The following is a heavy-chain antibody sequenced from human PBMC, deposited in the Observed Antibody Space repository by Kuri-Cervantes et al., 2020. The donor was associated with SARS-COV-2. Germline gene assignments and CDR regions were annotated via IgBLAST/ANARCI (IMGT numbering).Heavy chain of an antibody. Sequence: ASVKVSCKASGGTFSSYAISWVRQAPGQGLEWMGWINAGNGNTKYSQKFQGRVTITRDTSASTAYMELSSLRSEDTAVYYCARGRIVVVPAAPDYWGQGTLVTVSS. CDR3: ARGRIVVVPAAPDY. J-gene: IGHJ4*02. CDR2: INAGNGNT. D-gene: IGHD2-2*01. V-gene: IGHV1-3*01. CDR1: GGTFSSYA.